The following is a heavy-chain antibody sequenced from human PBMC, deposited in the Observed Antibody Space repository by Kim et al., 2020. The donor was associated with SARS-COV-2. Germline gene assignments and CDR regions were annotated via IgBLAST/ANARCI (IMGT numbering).Heavy chain of an antibody. CDR2: TFYSGST. J-gene: IGHJ4*02. CDR1: GGSISSYY. V-gene: IGHV4-59*08. Sequence: SETLSLTCTVSGGSISSYYWSWIRQPPGKGLEWIGYTFYSGSTNYNPSLKSRVTISVDTSKNQFSLKLSSVTAADTAVYYCAGRSSSWYFDYWGQGTLVTVSS. D-gene: IGHD2-2*01. CDR3: AGRSSSWYFDY.